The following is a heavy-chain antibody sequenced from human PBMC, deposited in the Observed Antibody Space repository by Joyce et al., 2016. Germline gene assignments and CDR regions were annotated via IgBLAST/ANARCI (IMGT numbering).Heavy chain of an antibody. J-gene: IGHJ4*02. CDR1: GFSFNTYS. CDR3: ARVGRTGYTCDY. D-gene: IGHD5-24*01. V-gene: IGHV3-48*02. CDR2: ISASSGTI. Sequence: EVQLVESGGGLVQPGGSLRLSCAASGFSFNTYSINWVRQAQGKGLEWLSYISASSGTIYYADSLKGRFTISRDNAKNSVYLQMNSLRDEDTAVDYCARVGRTGYTCDYWGQGTLVTVSS.